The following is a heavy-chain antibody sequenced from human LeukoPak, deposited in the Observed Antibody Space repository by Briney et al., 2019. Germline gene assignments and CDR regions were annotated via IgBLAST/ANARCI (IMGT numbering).Heavy chain of an antibody. CDR1: GFTFSNYV. J-gene: IGHJ4*02. CDR3: ARRGDNWGFFDY. Sequence: GGSLRLSCASSGFTFSNYVMNWVRQAPGKGLEWVSSISDSGGSTYVADSVKGRFTISRDSSKNMLYLEMNSLRAEDTALYYCARRGDNWGFFDYWGQGTLVTVSS. V-gene: IGHV3-23*01. CDR2: ISDSGGST. D-gene: IGHD7-27*01.